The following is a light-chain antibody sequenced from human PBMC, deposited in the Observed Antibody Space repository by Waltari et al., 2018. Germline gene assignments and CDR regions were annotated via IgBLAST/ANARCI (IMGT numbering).Light chain of an antibody. CDR3: QQYNNWPPE. CDR1: QCVRSY. V-gene: IGKV3-15*01. J-gene: IGKJ5*01. Sequence: EIVMTQSPAPLSVSPGERVTLSRPASQCVRSYVAWYQQQPGLAPRLLVYGVTTRATGIPAKFSGSGSGTEFTLTISSLESEDSAVYFCQQYNNWPPEFGQGTRLEIQ. CDR2: GVT.